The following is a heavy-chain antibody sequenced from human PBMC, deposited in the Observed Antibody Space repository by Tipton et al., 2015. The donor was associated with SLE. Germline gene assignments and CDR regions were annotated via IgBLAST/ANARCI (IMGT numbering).Heavy chain of an antibody. CDR1: GGSVSSGSYS. V-gene: IGHV4-61*01. CDR3: ARLGIAVAGTFDY. Sequence: TLSLTCTVSGGSVSSGSYSWSWIRQPPGKGLEWIGYIYYSGSTNYNPSLKSRVTISVDMSKNQFSLKLSSVTAADTAVYYCARLGIAVAGTFDYWGQGTLVTVSS. J-gene: IGHJ4*02. D-gene: IGHD6-19*01. CDR2: IYYSGST.